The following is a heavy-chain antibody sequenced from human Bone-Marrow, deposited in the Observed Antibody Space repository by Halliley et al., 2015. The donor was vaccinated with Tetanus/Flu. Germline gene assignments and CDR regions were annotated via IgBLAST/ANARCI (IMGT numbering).Heavy chain of an antibody. J-gene: IGHJ4*02. CDR3: ARASGRYSTSYYLDY. CDR2: ISFDGSEI. CDR1: QFTFSFYG. V-gene: IGHV3-30*03. Sequence: SLRLSCAASQFTFSFYGMNWVRQAPGKGPEWVAIISFDGSEIYYADSVKGRFTISRDNSKSALYLQMSSLRPEDTALYFCARASGRYSTSYYLDYWGQGALVTVSS. D-gene: IGHD5-12*01.